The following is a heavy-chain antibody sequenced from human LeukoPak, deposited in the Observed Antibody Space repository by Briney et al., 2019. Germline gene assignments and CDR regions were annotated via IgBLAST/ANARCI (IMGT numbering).Heavy chain of an antibody. V-gene: IGHV5-51*01. Sequence: GESLKISCKGSGYSFTSYWIGWVRQMPGKGLEWMGIIYPGDSDTRYSPSFQGQVTISADKSISTAYLQWSSLKASDTAMYYCAIRIAAAGTPGWFDPWGQGTLVTVSS. J-gene: IGHJ5*02. CDR3: AIRIAAAGTPGWFDP. CDR1: GYSFTSYW. D-gene: IGHD6-13*01. CDR2: IYPGDSDT.